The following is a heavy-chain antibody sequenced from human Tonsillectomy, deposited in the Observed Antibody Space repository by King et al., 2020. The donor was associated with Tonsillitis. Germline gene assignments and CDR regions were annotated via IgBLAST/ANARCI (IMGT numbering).Heavy chain of an antibody. CDR2: IWYDGSNK. V-gene: IGHV3-33*01. CDR3: ARTRTAYYDFWSGYSHDAFDI. Sequence: VQLVESGGGVVQPGRSLRLSCAASGFTFSSYGMHWVRQAPGKGLEWVAVIWYDGSNKYYADSVKGRFTISRDNSKNKLYLQMNSLRAEDTAVYYCARTRTAYYDFWSGYSHDAFDIWGQGTMVTVSS. J-gene: IGHJ3*02. CDR1: GFTFSSYG. D-gene: IGHD3-3*01.